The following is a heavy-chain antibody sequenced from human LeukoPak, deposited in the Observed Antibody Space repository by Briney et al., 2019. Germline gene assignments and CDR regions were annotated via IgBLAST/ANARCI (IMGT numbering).Heavy chain of an antibody. D-gene: IGHD2-2*01. V-gene: IGHV3-23*01. Sequence: PGGSLRLSCAASGFTFSSYATSWVRQAPGKGLEWVSAISGSGGSTYYADSVKGRFTISRDNSKNTLYLQMNSLRAEDTAVYYCAKGYNCSSTSCLYYYMDVWGKGTTVTVSS. J-gene: IGHJ6*03. CDR1: GFTFSSYA. CDR2: ISGSGGST. CDR3: AKGYNCSSTSCLYYYMDV.